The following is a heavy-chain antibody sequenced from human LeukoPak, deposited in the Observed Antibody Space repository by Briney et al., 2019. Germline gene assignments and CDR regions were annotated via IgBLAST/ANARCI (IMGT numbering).Heavy chain of an antibody. CDR2: MFYNGGT. Sequence: SETLSLTCAVSGASISSYYWGWIRQPPGKGLECVSYMFYNGGTNYNPSPKSRLTISVDTSRNQFALRLRSVSATETAVYYCVSPRGFRYGYFDYWGEGTLVAVSS. V-gene: IGHV4-59*08. J-gene: IGHJ4*02. CDR1: GASISSYY. CDR3: VSPRGFRYGYFDY. D-gene: IGHD5-18*01.